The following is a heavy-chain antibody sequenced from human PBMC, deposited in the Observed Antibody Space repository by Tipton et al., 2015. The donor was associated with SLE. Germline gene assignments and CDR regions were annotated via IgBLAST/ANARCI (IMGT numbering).Heavy chain of an antibody. V-gene: IGHV4-61*02. CDR1: GGSISSGSYY. D-gene: IGHD3-10*01. CDR3: ASLGDWYFGL. CDR2: IYTSGST. J-gene: IGHJ2*01. Sequence: LRLSCTVSGGSISSGSYYWSWIRQPAGKGLEWIGRIYTSGSTNYNPSLKSRVTISVDTSKNQFSLKLSSVTAADTAVYYCASLGDWYFGLWGRGTLVTVSS.